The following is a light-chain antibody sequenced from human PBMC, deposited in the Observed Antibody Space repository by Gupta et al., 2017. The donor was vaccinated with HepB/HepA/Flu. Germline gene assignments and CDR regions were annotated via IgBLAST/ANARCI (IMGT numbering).Light chain of an antibody. CDR2: AAY. J-gene: IGKJ2*01. CDR1: QSVNSRD. CDR3: QREIREHPMYT. Sequence: EIVLTQSPGTLSLSPGERATLSCRVGQSVNSRDLAWYQQRRGQAPRVLIYAAYSRATGIKDRFSGSGDGTDFTLTIITREPEDFAVYYCQREIREHPMYTFGQGTKLEI. V-gene: IGKV3-20*01.